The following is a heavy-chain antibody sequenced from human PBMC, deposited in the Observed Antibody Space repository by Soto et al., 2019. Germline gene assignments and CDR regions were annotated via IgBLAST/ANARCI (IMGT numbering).Heavy chain of an antibody. CDR1: GGSVSSGNYY. CDR3: ARASGSY. J-gene: IGHJ4*03. D-gene: IGHD1-26*01. V-gene: IGHV4-61*01. CDR2: IYHDGFT. Sequence: SETLSLTCSVSGGSVSSGNYYVTWIRQPPGKGLEWIGYIYHDGFTNYNPSLKIRVTLSLDTSKNEFTLRLRSVTAADTAIYYCARASGSY.